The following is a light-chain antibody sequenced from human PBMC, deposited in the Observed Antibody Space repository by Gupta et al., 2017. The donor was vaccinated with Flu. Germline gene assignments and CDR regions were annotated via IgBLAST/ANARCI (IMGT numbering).Light chain of an antibody. CDR2: GAS. CDR3: QQYDNRPPWT. J-gene: IGKJ1*01. V-gene: IGKV3-15*01. Sequence: IVMTQSPATLSVSQGERATLSCRASQSVSSNLAWYQQKPGQAPRLLIYGASTRATGIPARIIGSGSGTEYTLTISSLQSEDFSVYYCQQYDNRPPWTFGQGTKVEI. CDR1: QSVSSN.